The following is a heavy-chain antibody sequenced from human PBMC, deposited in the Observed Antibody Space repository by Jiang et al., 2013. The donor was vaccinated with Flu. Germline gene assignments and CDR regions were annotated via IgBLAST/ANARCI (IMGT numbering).Heavy chain of an antibody. CDR2: TYYRSKWYN. CDR1: GDSVSSNSAA. D-gene: IGHD3-3*01. V-gene: IGHV6-1*01. Sequence: SQTLSLTCAISGDSVSSNSAAWNWIRQSPSRGLEWLGRTYYRSKWYNDYAVSVKSRITINPDTSKNQFSLQLNSVTPEDTAVYYCARDKRGSGFGVATFYYYGMDVWGQGTTVTVSS. CDR3: ARDKRGSGFGVATFYYYGMDV. J-gene: IGHJ6*02.